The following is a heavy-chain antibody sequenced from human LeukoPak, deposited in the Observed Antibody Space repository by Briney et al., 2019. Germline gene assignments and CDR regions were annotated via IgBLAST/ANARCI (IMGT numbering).Heavy chain of an antibody. D-gene: IGHD3-22*01. CDR3: ARDLYYYDSSGLDY. J-gene: IGHJ4*02. CDR2: INHSGST. Sequence: PSETLSLTCAVYGGSFSGYYWSWIRQPPGKGLEWIGEINHSGSTNYNPSLKSRVTISVDTSKNQFSLKLSSVTAADTAVYYCARDLYYYDSSGLDYWGQGTLVTVSS. V-gene: IGHV4-34*01. CDR1: GGSFSGYY.